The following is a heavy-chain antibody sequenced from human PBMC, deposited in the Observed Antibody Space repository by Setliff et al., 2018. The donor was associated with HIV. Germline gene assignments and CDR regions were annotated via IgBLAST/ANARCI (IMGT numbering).Heavy chain of an antibody. J-gene: IGHJ3*02. CDR2: ITQGGDSA. V-gene: IGHV3-23*01. Sequence: GGSLSLSCATSGFTFSSNVMGWVRQAPGKGLEWVSVITQGGDSAYYADSVQGRFTISKDHSKNTLYLQMNSLRAEDTAMYYCAKLLFFAFHTWGQGTMVTVSS. CDR3: AKLLFFAFHT. CDR1: GFTFSSNV. D-gene: IGHD3-3*01.